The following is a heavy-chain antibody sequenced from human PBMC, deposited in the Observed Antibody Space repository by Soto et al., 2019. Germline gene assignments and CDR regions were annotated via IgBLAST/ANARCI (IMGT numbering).Heavy chain of an antibody. D-gene: IGHD5-18*01. J-gene: IGHJ4*02. CDR2: MNPNSGNT. CDR1: GYTFTSYD. V-gene: IGHV1-8*01. CDR3: AREGGYSYGFDY. Sequence: QVQLVQSGAEVKKPGASVKVSCKASGYTFTSYDINWVRQATGQGLEWMGWMNPNSGNTGDAQKFQGRVTMSMNTSISTDYMELSSLRSEDTAVYYCAREGGYSYGFDYWGQGTLVTVSS.